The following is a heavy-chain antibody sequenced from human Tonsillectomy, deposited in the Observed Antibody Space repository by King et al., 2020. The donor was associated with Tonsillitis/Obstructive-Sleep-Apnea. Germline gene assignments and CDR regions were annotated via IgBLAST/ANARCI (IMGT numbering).Heavy chain of an antibody. Sequence: VQLQQWGAGLLKPSETLSLTCAVYGGSFSGYYWSWIRQPPGKGLEWIGEINHSGSTNYNPSLKSRVTISVDTSKNQFSLNLSSVTAADTAVYYCASQGNYYDNTGWFDPWGQGTLVTVSS. V-gene: IGHV4-34*01. D-gene: IGHD3-22*01. CDR2: INHSGST. CDR3: ASQGNYYDNTGWFDP. CDR1: GGSFSGYY. J-gene: IGHJ5*02.